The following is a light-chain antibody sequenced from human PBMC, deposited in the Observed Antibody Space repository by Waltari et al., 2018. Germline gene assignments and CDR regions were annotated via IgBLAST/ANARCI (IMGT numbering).Light chain of an antibody. V-gene: IGKV1-5*03. CDR3: QQYDNYPYT. CDR1: KTIPNW. Sequence: DIQMTQSPSTLSASVGDRVTITCRASKTIPNWFAWYQQKPGEAPKLLIYKASTLDMGVPSRFSGSGSGTEFTLTISSLQPDDFATYYCQQYDNYPYTFGQGTKLEIK. CDR2: KAS. J-gene: IGKJ2*01.